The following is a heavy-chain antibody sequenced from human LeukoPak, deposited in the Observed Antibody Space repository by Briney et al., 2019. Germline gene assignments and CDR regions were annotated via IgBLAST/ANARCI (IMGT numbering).Heavy chain of an antibody. CDR2: INHSGST. CDR1: GGSFSGYY. D-gene: IGHD4-17*01. V-gene: IGHV4-34*01. Sequence: PSETLSLTCAVYGGSFSGYYWSWIRQPPGKGLEWIGEINHSGSTNYNPSLKSRVAISVDTSKNQFSLKLSPVTAADTAVYYCARGFDYGSDYWGQGTLVTVSS. J-gene: IGHJ4*02. CDR3: ARGFDYGSDY.